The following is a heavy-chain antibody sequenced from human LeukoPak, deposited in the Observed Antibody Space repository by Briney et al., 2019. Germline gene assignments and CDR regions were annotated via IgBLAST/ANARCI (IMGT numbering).Heavy chain of an antibody. J-gene: IGHJ5*02. CDR3: ARGGGSGSYYNVSWFDP. CDR2: INHSGST. V-gene: IGHV4-34*01. CDR1: GGSFSGYY. D-gene: IGHD3-10*01. Sequence: PSETLSLTCAVYGGSFSGYYWSWIRQPPGKGLEWIGEINHSGSTNYNPSLKSRVTISVDTSKNQFSLELGSVTAADTAVYYCARGGGSGSYYNVSWFDPWGQGTLVTVSS.